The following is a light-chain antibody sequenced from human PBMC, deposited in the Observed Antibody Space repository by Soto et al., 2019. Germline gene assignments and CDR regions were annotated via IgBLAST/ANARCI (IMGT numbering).Light chain of an antibody. V-gene: IGKV1-9*01. CDR1: QGISSY. J-gene: IGKJ4*01. CDR2: TAS. Sequence: DIQLTQSPSFLSASVGDRVTITCRASQGISSYLAWYQQKPGKAPKLLIYTASTLQSGVPSRFSGSGSGTEFTLTISSLQPEDFGTYYCKQFNSYPLTFGGGTKVEIK. CDR3: KQFNSYPLT.